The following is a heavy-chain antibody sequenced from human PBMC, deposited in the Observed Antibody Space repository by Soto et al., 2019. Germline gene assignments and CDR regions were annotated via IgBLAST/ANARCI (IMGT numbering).Heavy chain of an antibody. J-gene: IGHJ4*02. V-gene: IGHV3-53*01. CDR3: VQTTGWPGFDF. Sequence: EVQLVESGGGLIQPGGSLRLSCAASGFAVSSKYMTWVRQAPGKGLEWVSVIYGGGTTYYADSVKGRFTISRNTSKNTFYLQMNSLTAHDTAVYYCVQTTGWPGFDFWGQGTLVTVSS. CDR2: IYGGGTT. CDR1: GFAVSSKY. D-gene: IGHD2-15*01.